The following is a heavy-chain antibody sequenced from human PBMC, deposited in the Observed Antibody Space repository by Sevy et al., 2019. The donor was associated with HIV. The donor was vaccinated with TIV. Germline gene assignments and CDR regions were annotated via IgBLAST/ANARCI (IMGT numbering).Heavy chain of an antibody. V-gene: IGHV3-30-3*01. CDR2: ISYDGSNK. D-gene: IGHD4-17*01. CDR3: ARDPTVTTIRYFDY. Sequence: GGSLRLSCAASGFTFSSYSMHWVRQAPGKGLEWVAVISYDGSNKYYADSVKGRFTISRDKSKNTLYLQMNSLRAEDTAVYYCARDPTVTTIRYFDYWGQGTLVTVSS. CDR1: GFTFSSYS. J-gene: IGHJ4*02.